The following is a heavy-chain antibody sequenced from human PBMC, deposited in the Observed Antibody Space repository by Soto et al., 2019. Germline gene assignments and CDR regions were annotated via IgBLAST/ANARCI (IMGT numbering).Heavy chain of an antibody. V-gene: IGHV3-9*01. J-gene: IGHJ2*01. CDR1: GFTFDNYA. CDR2: ISWNSGGI. Sequence: EVQLVESGGGLVQPGRSLRLSCAASGFTFDNYAMHWVRQPPGKGLEWVSGISWNSGGIASADSVEGRFTISRDNAKNPLYLQMNSLRVEDTAFYCCVKDTSYCSESYYFRYFDLWGRGTLVTVSS. CDR3: VKDTSYCSESYYFRYFDL. D-gene: IGHD3-10*01.